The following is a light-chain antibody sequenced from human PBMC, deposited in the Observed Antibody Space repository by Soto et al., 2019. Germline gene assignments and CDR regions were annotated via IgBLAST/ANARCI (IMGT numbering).Light chain of an antibody. CDR2: DAS. J-gene: IGKJ2*01. CDR3: HQRSNWPLYT. CDR1: QCVSSY. Sequence: EIVLTQSPATLSLSPGERATLSCRASQCVSSYLAWYQQKPGQAPRLLIYDASNRATGIPARFSGSGSGTDFTLTISSLQPEDFAVYYCHQRSNWPLYTFGQGTKLEIK. V-gene: IGKV3-11*01.